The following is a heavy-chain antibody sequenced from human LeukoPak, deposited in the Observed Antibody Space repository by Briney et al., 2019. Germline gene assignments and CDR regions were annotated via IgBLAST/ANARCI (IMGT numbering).Heavy chain of an antibody. V-gene: IGHV3-48*04. CDR2: ISSSSSTK. CDR3: AHLPSSGTGIVDY. J-gene: IGHJ4*02. D-gene: IGHD3-10*01. Sequence: GGSLRLSCAASAFTLRSYTMNWVRQAPGKGLEWVSYISSSSSTKYYADSVKGRFTISRDNAKNSLYLQMNSLRAEDTAVYYCAHLPSSGTGIVDYWGQGTLVTVSS. CDR1: AFTLRSYT.